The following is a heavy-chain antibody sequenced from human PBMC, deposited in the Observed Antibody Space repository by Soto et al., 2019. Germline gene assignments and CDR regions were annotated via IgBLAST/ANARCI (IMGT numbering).Heavy chain of an antibody. D-gene: IGHD3-3*01. CDR1: GGSISSGGYY. Sequence: QVQLQESGPGLVKPSQTLSLTCTVSGGSISSGGYYWSWIRQHPGKGLEWIGYIYYSGSTYYNPSDKGRVXXSXDXXKNQVSLKLSSVTAADTAVYYCARGAVIIANWFDPWGQGTLVTVSS. CDR3: ARGAVIIANWFDP. V-gene: IGHV4-31*03. J-gene: IGHJ5*02. CDR2: IYYSGST.